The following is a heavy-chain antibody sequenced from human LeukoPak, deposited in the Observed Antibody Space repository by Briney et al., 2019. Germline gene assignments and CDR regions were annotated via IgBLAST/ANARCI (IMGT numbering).Heavy chain of an antibody. D-gene: IGHD3-9*01. CDR3: ARSPVYYDILTGYSHPTYFDY. CDR1: GYTFTGYY. CDR2: IIPIFGTA. V-gene: IGHV1-69*05. J-gene: IGHJ4*02. Sequence: GASVKVSCKASGYTFTGYYMHWVRQAPGQGLEWMGGIIPIFGTANYAQKFQGRVTITTDESTSTAYMELSSLRSEDTAVYYCARSPVYYDILTGYSHPTYFDYWGQGTLVTVSS.